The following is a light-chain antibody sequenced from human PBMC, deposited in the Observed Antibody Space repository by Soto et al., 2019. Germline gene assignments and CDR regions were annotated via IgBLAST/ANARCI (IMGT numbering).Light chain of an antibody. J-gene: IGLJ1*01. CDR2: EVV. Sequence: QSVLTQPPSASGSPGQSVTISCTGTKSDIGVYDFVSWYQHHPGKAPRLIIYEVVQRPSGVPDRFSGSKSGNTASLPVSGLQAAAEADYFCKSYAGSNTYVFGSGTKLTVL. CDR1: KSDIGVYDF. CDR3: KSYAGSNTYV. V-gene: IGLV2-8*01.